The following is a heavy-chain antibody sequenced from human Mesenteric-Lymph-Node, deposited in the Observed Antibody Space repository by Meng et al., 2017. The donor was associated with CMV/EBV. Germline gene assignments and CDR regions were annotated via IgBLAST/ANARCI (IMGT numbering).Heavy chain of an antibody. CDR1: GGSVSSGSYY. CDR3: ARLYGSTWHNFYYGLDV. J-gene: IGHJ6*02. V-gene: IGHV4-61*01. CDR2: ISDSGST. D-gene: IGHD2-2*01. Sequence: GSLRLSCTVSGGSVSSGSYYWSWIRQPPGKGLEWIGYISDSGSTNYNSSLKSRVTISVDTSKNQFSLKVSSVTAADTAVYYCARLYGSTWHNFYYGLDVWGQGTTVTVSS.